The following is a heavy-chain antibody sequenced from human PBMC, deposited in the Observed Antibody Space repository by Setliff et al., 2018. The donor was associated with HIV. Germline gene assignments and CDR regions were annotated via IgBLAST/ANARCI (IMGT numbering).Heavy chain of an antibody. CDR2: IDYSGST. CDR3: ARQMTIPGVAVTPVDY. CDR1: GGSISEYY. D-gene: IGHD3-3*01. V-gene: IGHV4-59*08. J-gene: IGHJ4*02. Sequence: SETLSLTCTVSGGSISEYYWSWIRQPPGKGLEWIGYIDYSGSTNYNASLKSRLTMSIDTSKSQFSLKLTSVTAADTAVYYCARQMTIPGVAVTPVDYWGQGTLVTVSS.